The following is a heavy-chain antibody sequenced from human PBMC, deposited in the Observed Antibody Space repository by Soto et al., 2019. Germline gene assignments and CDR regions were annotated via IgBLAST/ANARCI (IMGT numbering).Heavy chain of an antibody. CDR2: INPTGGST. CDR1: GYIFINYY. Sequence: QVHLVQSGAEVKKPGASVKVSCKASGYIFINYYIHWVRQAPGHGLEWMAIINPTGGSTNYAQKFHGRVTLTKDTATSTVYMELSCLTSEDTAIYYCARHLAASDLWGQGTLVTVSS. V-gene: IGHV1-46*01. J-gene: IGHJ4*02. D-gene: IGHD6-25*01. CDR3: ARHLAASDL.